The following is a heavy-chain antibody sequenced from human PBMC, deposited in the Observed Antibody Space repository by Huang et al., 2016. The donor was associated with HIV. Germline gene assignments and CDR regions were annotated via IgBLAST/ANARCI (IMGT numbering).Heavy chain of an antibody. J-gene: IGHJ5*02. CDR2: IGSDSSYI. V-gene: IGHV3-21*02. D-gene: IGHD6-19*01. CDR1: GFAFSSYG. CDR3: AYQQWLVGGLNH. Sequence: EVELVESGGGLVKPGGSLRLSCAASGFAFSSYGMNWVRQAAGKGLEGFAFIGSDSSYIYDADSVKGRVTISRDNAKSSIYLQLDSLRAEDTAVYYCAYQQWLVGGLNHWGQGTLVVVSS.